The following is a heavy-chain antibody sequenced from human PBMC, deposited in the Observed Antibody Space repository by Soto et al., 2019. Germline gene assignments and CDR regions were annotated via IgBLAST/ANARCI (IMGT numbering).Heavy chain of an antibody. D-gene: IGHD2-2*01. J-gene: IGHJ6*02. CDR3: AKDHGAIVPAAMDV. CDR1: GFTFSSYG. V-gene: IGHV3-30*02. Sequence: PGGSLRLSCAASGFTFSSYGMHWVRQAPGKGLEWVAVIWYDGSNKYYADSVKGRFTISRDNSKNTLYLQMNSLRAEDTAVYYCAKDHGAIVPAAMDVWGQGTTVTVSS. CDR2: IWYDGSNK.